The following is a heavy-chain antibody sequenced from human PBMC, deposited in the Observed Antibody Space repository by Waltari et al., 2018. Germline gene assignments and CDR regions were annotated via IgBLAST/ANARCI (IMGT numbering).Heavy chain of an antibody. V-gene: IGHV3-74*01. Sequence: EVQVVESGGGLVQPGGSLRLSCAASGFTFSSYWMHWVRQVPGKGLVWVSRIDTHGRRTDYADAGKGRFTISRDNAKNTLYLQMNSLTAEDTAVYYCGRDLGGSGSDWGQGTLVTVSS. CDR1: GFTFSSYW. CDR2: IDTHGRRT. J-gene: IGHJ4*02. D-gene: IGHD1-26*01. CDR3: GRDLGGSGSD.